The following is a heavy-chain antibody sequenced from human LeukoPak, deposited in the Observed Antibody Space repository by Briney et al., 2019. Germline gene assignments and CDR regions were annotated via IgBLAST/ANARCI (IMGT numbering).Heavy chain of an antibody. CDR1: GFTFSSYG. Sequence: GGSLRLSCAASGFTFSSYGMHWVRQAPGKGLEWVAVISYDGSNKYYADSVKGRFTISRDNSKNTLYLQMNSLRAEDTAVYYCAKDGSGSSDFDYWGQGTLVTVSS. CDR3: AKDGSGSSDFDY. J-gene: IGHJ4*02. D-gene: IGHD1-26*01. CDR2: ISYDGSNK. V-gene: IGHV3-30*18.